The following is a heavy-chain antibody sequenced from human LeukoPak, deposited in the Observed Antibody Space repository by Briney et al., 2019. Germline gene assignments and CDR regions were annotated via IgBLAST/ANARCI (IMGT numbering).Heavy chain of an antibody. CDR1: GFTFSKYA. CDR2: ISGSGENT. J-gene: IGHJ4*02. CDR3: ATLVGTGPTPTDY. V-gene: IGHV3-23*01. D-gene: IGHD1-1*01. Sequence: GGSLRLSCAASGFTFSKYAMTWVRQAPGKWLEWVSVISGSGENTDYADSVKGRFTISRDNSKNTLSLQMNSLRVEDTAVYYCATLVGTGPTPTDYWGQGTLVTVSS.